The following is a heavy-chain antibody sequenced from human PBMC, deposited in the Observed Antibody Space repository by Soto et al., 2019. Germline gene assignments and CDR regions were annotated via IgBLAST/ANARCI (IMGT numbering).Heavy chain of an antibody. CDR1: GGTFSSYA. CDR3: ARAPRGYSYAPDY. V-gene: IGHV1-69*13. J-gene: IGHJ4*02. CDR2: IIPIFGTA. Sequence: SLKVSCKASGGTFSSYAISWVRQAPGQGLEWMGGIIPIFGTANYAQKFQGRVTITADESTSTAYMELRSLRSDDTAVYYCARAPRGYSYAPDYWGPGTLLTVS. D-gene: IGHD5-18*01.